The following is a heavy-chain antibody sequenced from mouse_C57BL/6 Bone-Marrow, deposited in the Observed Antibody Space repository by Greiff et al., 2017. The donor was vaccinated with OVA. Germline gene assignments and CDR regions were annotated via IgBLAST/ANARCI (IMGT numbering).Heavy chain of an antibody. D-gene: IGHD3-2*02. CDR3: ARQLRRRGPYYAMDY. CDR2: IYPRSGNT. J-gene: IGHJ4*01. V-gene: IGHV1-81*01. Sequence: VQLQHSGAELARPGASVKLSCKASGYTFTSYGISWVKQRTGQGLEWIGEIYPRSGNTYYNEKFKGKATLTADKSSSTAYMELRSLTSEDSAVYFCARQLRRRGPYYAMDYWGQGTSVTVSS. CDR1: GYTFTSYG.